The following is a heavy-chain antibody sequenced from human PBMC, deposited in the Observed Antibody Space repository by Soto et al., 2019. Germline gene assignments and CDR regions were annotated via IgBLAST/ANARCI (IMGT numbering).Heavy chain of an antibody. CDR1: GGSFSGYY. V-gene: IGHV4-34*01. J-gene: IGHJ6*02. Sequence: PSETLSLTCAVYGGSFSGYYWSWIRQPPGKGLEWIGEINHSGSTNYNPSLKSRVTISVDTSKNQFSLKLSSVTAADTAVYYCARSRAAGGFGKAYYYYGMDVWGQGTTVTVSS. CDR3: ARSRAAGGFGKAYYYYGMDV. CDR2: INHSGST. D-gene: IGHD6-25*01.